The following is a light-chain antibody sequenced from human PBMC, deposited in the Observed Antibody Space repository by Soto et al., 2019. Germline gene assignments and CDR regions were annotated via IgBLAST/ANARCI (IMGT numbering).Light chain of an antibody. V-gene: IGLV1-44*01. CDR2: SNN. J-gene: IGLJ2*01. CDR3: AAWDDSLNAYVV. CDR1: SSNIGSNT. Sequence: QSVLTQPPSASGTPGQRVTISCSGSSSNIGSNTVNWYQQLPGTAPKLLIYSNNQRPSGVPDRFSGSKSGTSASLAISGLQSEDEADYYCAAWDDSLNAYVVFGGGTKSPS.